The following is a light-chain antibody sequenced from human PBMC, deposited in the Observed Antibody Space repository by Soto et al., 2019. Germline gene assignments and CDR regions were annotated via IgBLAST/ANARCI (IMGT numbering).Light chain of an antibody. J-gene: IGKJ2*01. Sequence: DIQMTQSPSSLSASVGDRVTITCRASQSISIYLNWYQQKPGKAPELLIYAASSLQSGVPSRFSGSGSGTDFTLTISSLRPEDFASYYCQQTYSTPRTFGQGTKLEIK. V-gene: IGKV1-39*01. CDR2: AAS. CDR3: QQTYSTPRT. CDR1: QSISIY.